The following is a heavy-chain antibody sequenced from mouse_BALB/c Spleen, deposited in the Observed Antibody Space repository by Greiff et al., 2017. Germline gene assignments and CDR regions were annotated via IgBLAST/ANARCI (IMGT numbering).Heavy chain of an antibody. CDR2: INSNGGST. CDR1: GFTFSSYY. V-gene: IGHV5-6-2*01. J-gene: IGHJ2*01. D-gene: IGHD2-14*01. Sequence: DVLLVESGGGLVKPGGSLKLSCAASGFTFSSYYMSWVRQTPEKRLELVAAINSNGGSTNYPDTVKGRFTISRDNAKNTLYLQMSSLTSEDTALYYGAREGVYDRDEKRFDYWGQGTTLTVSA. CDR3: AREGVYDRDEKRFDY.